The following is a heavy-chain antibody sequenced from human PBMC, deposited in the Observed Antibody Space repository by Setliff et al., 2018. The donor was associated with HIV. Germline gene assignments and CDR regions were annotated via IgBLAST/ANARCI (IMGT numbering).Heavy chain of an antibody. V-gene: IGHV4-34*01. CDR1: GESFSGYY. CDR2: INHSGRA. D-gene: IGHD3-3*01. CDR3: ARRAYYDFWSGFYLSIANRFDS. J-gene: IGHJ5*01. Sequence: SETLSLTCAVYGESFSGYYWSWIRQPAGKGPEWLGEINHSGRAKYNPSLKSRLTISVDTSKNQFSLRLSSVTAADTAVYYCARRAYYDFWSGFYLSIANRFDSWGQGILVTVSS.